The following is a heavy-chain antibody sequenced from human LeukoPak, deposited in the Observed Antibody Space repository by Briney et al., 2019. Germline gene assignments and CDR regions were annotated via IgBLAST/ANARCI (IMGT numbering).Heavy chain of an antibody. V-gene: IGHV4-59*08. CDR3: ARQKDSGTYPFDY. D-gene: IGHD1-26*01. Sequence: SETLSLTCTVSGGSISSYYWSWIRQPPGKGLEWIGYIYYSGSTNYNPSLKSRVTISVDTSKNQFSLKLSSVTAADTAVYYCARQKDSGTYPFDYWGQGTLVTVSS. CDR1: GGSISSYY. J-gene: IGHJ4*02. CDR2: IYYSGST.